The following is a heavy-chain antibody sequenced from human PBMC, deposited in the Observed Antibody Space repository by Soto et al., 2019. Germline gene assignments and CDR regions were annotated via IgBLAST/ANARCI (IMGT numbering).Heavy chain of an antibody. CDR3: AREDYDSSGYYYLIDY. D-gene: IGHD3-22*01. V-gene: IGHV4-59*01. Sequence: SETLSLTCTVSGGSISSYYWSWIRQPPGKGLEWIGYIYYSGSTNYNPSLKSRVTISVDTSKNQFSLKLSSVTAADTAVYYCAREDYDSSGYYYLIDYWGQGTLVTVS. CDR1: GGSISSYY. CDR2: IYYSGST. J-gene: IGHJ4*02.